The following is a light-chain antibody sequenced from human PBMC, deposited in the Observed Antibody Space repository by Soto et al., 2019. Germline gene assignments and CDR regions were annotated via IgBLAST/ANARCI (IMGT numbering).Light chain of an antibody. CDR1: QSVNSAH. CDR2: GPS. J-gene: IGKJ5*01. Sequence: EIVLTQSPGTQSLSPGERATLSCRASQSVNSAHLAWYQQKPGQAPRLLIYGPSSRATGIPDRFSGSGSGTDFTHTISRLEPEDFAVYYCEHYGSSLSITFGQGTRLEIK. V-gene: IGKV3-20*01. CDR3: EHYGSSLSIT.